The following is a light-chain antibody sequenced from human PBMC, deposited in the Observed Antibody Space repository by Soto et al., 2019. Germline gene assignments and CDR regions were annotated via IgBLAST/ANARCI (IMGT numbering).Light chain of an antibody. V-gene: IGKV1-8*01. Sequence: AIRMTQSPSSLSASTGDSVTIXXRASQGISSDLAWYQQKPGKAPKLXIYAASTLQSGVPSRFSGSGSGTDFTLTISCLQSEDFATYYCQQYYTYPLTFGGGTKVDIK. CDR2: AAS. J-gene: IGKJ4*01. CDR3: QQYYTYPLT. CDR1: QGISSD.